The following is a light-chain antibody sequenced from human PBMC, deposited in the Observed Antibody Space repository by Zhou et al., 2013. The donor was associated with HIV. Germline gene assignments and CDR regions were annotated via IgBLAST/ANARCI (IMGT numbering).Light chain of an antibody. Sequence: IVMTQSPATLSVSPGERATLSCRASRSVGSNLAWYQHKPGQAPRVLFYGASIRAPGTPARFSGSGSETDFTLTISSLQSEDFAVYYCQQYNNWPQTFGQGTRVEIK. J-gene: IGKJ1*01. V-gene: IGKV3-15*01. CDR2: GAS. CDR1: RSVGSN. CDR3: QQYNNWPQT.